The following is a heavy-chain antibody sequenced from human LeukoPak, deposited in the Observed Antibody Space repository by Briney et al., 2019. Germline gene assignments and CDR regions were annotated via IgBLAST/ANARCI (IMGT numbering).Heavy chain of an antibody. CDR3: ARDRIEQRDYYDSSGYFPFDY. CDR2: IIPIFGTA. D-gene: IGHD3-22*01. CDR1: GGTFSSYA. Sequence: SVKVSCKASGGTFSSYAISWVRQAPGQGLEWMGGIIPIFGTANYAQKFQGRVTITADESTSTAYMELSSLRSEDTAVYYCARDRIEQRDYYDSSGYFPFDYWGQGTLVTVSS. J-gene: IGHJ4*02. V-gene: IGHV1-69*01.